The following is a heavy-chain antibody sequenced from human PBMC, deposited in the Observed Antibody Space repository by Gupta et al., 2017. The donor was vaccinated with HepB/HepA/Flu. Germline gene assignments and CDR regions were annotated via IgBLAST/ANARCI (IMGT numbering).Heavy chain of an antibody. CDR1: GFTFSSDT. D-gene: IGHD2/OR15-2a*01. V-gene: IGHV3-23*01. J-gene: IGHJ4*02. Sequence: EVHLLESGGGLLQPGESLRLSCAASGFTFSSDTISWVRQAPGKGLEWGSVISNGGANTYYADSVKGRFTVSRDDSKNTLSLQMSRLRAEDTAVYYCAKGSQVGLSMPFDSWGQGTLVTVSS. CDR2: ISNGGANT. CDR3: AKGSQVGLSMPFDS.